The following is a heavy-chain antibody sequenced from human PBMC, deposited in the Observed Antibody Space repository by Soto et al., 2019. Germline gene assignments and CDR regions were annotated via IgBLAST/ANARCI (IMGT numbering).Heavy chain of an antibody. J-gene: IGHJ5*02. CDR3: ARKLDRDHWFDP. Sequence: ASVKVSCKASGYTFTSYGISWVRQAPGQGLEWMGWISAYNGNTNYAQKLQGRVTMTTDTSTSTAYMELRSLRSDDTAAYYCARKLDRDHWFDPWGQGTLVTVSS. D-gene: IGHD1-1*01. CDR2: ISAYNGNT. V-gene: IGHV1-18*01. CDR1: GYTFTSYG.